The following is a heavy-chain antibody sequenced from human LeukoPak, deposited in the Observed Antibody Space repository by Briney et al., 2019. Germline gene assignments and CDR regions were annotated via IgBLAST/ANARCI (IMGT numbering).Heavy chain of an antibody. CDR2: ISAYNGNT. Sequence: ASVKVSCKASGCTFTSYGISWVRQAPGQGLEWMGWISAYNGNTNYAQKLQGRVTMTTDTSTSTAYMELRSLRSDDTAVYYCARARIAVAGTEFDYWGQGTLVTVSS. J-gene: IGHJ4*02. CDR1: GCTFTSYG. V-gene: IGHV1-18*01. CDR3: ARARIAVAGTEFDY. D-gene: IGHD6-19*01.